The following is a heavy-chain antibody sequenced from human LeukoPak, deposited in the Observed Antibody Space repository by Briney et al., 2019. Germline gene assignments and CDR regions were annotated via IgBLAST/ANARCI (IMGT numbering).Heavy chain of an antibody. Sequence: GGSLRLSCAASGFTFSSYSMNWVRQAPGKGLEWVSYISSSSSTIYYADSVKGRFTISRDNAKNSLYLQMNSLRAEDTAVYYCARGGRWCNYYFDYWGQGTLVTVSS. CDR3: ARGGRWCNYYFDY. D-gene: IGHD2-8*02. CDR1: GFTFSSYS. V-gene: IGHV3-48*04. J-gene: IGHJ4*02. CDR2: ISSSSSTI.